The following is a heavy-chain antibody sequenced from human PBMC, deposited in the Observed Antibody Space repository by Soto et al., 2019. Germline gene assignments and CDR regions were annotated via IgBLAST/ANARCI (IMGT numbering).Heavy chain of an antibody. Sequence: QVQLVESGGGLVQPGGSLRLSCAASGFTFSDYYMTWIRQAPGKGLEWLSYITYNGATIYYADSVKGRFTISRDNAQNSLYLEMNSLRAEDTAIYYCARLRPTNTGGTFDIWGQGTMVTVSS. CDR2: ITYNGATI. CDR1: GFTFSDYY. CDR3: ARLRPTNTGGTFDI. J-gene: IGHJ3*02. V-gene: IGHV3-11*01. D-gene: IGHD3-16*01.